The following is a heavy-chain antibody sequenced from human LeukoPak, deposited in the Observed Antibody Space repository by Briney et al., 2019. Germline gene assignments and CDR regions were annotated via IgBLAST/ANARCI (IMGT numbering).Heavy chain of an antibody. J-gene: IGHJ3*02. V-gene: IGHV1-3*01. CDR2: INAGNGNT. D-gene: IGHD2-15*01. CDR3: ARVDGGCSGGSCYTAFDI. CDR1: GFTFTSYA. Sequence: GGSLRLSCAASGFTFTSYAMHWVRQAPGQGLEWMGWINAGNGNTKYSQKFQGRVTITRDTSASTAYMELSSLRSEDTAVYYCARVDGGCSGGSCYTAFDIWGQGTMVTVSS.